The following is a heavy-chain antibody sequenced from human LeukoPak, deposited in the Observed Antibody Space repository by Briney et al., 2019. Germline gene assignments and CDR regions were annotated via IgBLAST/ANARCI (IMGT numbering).Heavy chain of an antibody. V-gene: IGHV4-59*01. D-gene: IGHD6-13*01. J-gene: IGHJ3*02. CDR3: ALGAAADSDAFDI. Sequence: SETLSLTCTVSGGSISTYYWNWIRQPPGKGLEWIGYIYYSGSTNYNPSLKSRVTLPVDTSKNQFSLKLSSVTAADTALYYCALGAAADSDAFDIWGRGKMVTVSS. CDR1: GGSISTYY. CDR2: IYYSGST.